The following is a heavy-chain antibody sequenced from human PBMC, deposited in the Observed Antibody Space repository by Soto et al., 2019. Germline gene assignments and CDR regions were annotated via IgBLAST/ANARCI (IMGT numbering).Heavy chain of an antibody. D-gene: IGHD3-22*01. J-gene: IGHJ4*02. Sequence: SETLSLTCSVPGDSLHIGGYYWTWIRQRPGEGLEWMGYIYYSGKTYYNPSLKSRVTISVDTSKNQFSLKLSSVTAADTAVYYCARSSYYYDSSGYYYVADYWGQGTLVTVSS. V-gene: IGHV4-30-4*08. CDR2: IYYSGKT. CDR1: GDSLHIGGYY. CDR3: ARSSYYYDSSGYYYVADY.